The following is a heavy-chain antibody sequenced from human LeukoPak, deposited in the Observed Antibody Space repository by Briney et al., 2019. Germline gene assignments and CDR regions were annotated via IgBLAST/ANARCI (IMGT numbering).Heavy chain of an antibody. J-gene: IGHJ4*02. Sequence: GGSLRLSCAASGFTFDDYGMSWVRQAPGKGLEWVSGINWNGDSIGYADSVKGRFTISRDNAKHSLYLQMNSLTTEGTAFYYCARDVLYDSIAYYSDCWGQGTLVTVSS. CDR2: INWNGDSI. CDR3: ARDVLYDSIAYYSDC. CDR1: GFTFDDYG. V-gene: IGHV3-20*04. D-gene: IGHD3-22*01.